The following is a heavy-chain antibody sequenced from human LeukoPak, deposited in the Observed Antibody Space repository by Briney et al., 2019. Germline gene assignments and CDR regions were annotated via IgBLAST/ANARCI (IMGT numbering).Heavy chain of an antibody. J-gene: IGHJ6*03. CDR1: GGSFSGYY. Sequence: PSETLSLTCAVYGGSFSGYYWSWIRQPPGKGLEWIGEINHSGGTNYNPSLKSRVTISVDTSKNQFSLKLSSVTAADTAVYYCARGFGITSGYSGSYYDYYYYYMDVWGKGTTVTVSS. V-gene: IGHV4-34*01. D-gene: IGHD1-26*01. CDR3: ARGFGITSGYSGSYYDYYYYYMDV. CDR2: INHSGGT.